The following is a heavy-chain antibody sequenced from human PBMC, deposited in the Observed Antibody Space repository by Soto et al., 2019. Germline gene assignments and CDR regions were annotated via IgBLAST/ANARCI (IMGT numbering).Heavy chain of an antibody. CDR1: GYTFTSYA. D-gene: IGHD3-22*01. CDR3: ARSGEDSSGYYYAGYYYGMDV. V-gene: IGHV1-3*01. CDR2: INAGNGNT. Sequence: QVQLVQSGAEVKKPGASVKVSCKASGYTFTSYAMHWVRQAPGQRLEWMGWINAGNGNTKYSQKFQGRVTITRDTSAXXAXMXPSSLRSEDTAVYYCARSGEDSSGYYYAGYYYGMDVWGQGTTVTVSS. J-gene: IGHJ6*02.